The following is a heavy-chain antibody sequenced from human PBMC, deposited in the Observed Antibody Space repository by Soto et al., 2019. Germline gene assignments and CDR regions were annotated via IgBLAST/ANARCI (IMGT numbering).Heavy chain of an antibody. D-gene: IGHD1-26*01. Sequence: GESLKIACKGSGYSFTNYWIGWVRQIPGKSLEWMGIIYPGDSDTRYSPSFQGQVTISADKSISTAYLQWSSLKASDTAMYYCARAVDPSLLYFDYYGMDVWGRGTTVTVSS. V-gene: IGHV5-51*01. CDR2: IYPGDSDT. J-gene: IGHJ6*02. CDR3: ARAVDPSLLYFDYYGMDV. CDR1: GYSFTNYW.